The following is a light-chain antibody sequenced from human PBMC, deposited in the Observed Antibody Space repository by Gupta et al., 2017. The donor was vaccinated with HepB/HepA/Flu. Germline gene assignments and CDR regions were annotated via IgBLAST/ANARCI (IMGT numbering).Light chain of an antibody. Sequence: QSVLSQPPSASGTPGQRVTISCSGSSFNIGKNSVNWYQQLPRTAPNLLIYTNTQRPSGVPDRFSGSKSGTSASLAISGLQSEDEADYYCAVWDDSLDGPVFGGGTKLTVL. V-gene: IGLV1-44*01. CDR3: AVWDDSLDGPV. CDR2: TNT. CDR1: SFNIGKNS. J-gene: IGLJ3*02.